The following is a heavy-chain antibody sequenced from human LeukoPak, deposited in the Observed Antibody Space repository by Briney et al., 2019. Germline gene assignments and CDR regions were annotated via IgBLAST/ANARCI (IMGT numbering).Heavy chain of an antibody. CDR3: ARHGLTYYDFWSGFDGMDV. V-gene: IGHV4-59*08. CDR2: IYYSGST. CDR1: GFTFSSYS. Sequence: AGGSLRLSCAASGFTFSSYSMNWVRQAPGKGLEWIGYIYYSGSTNYNPSLKSRVTISVDTSKNQFSLKLSSVTAADTAVYYCARHGLTYYDFWSGFDGMDVWGQGTTVTVSS. D-gene: IGHD3-3*01. J-gene: IGHJ6*02.